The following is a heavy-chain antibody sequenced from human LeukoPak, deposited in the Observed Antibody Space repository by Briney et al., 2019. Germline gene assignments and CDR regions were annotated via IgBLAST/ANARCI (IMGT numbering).Heavy chain of an antibody. CDR1: GFTVSNNY. V-gene: IGHV3-53*01. J-gene: IGHJ4*02. CDR3: ATGGFYGSGSLDY. Sequence: EGSLRLSCAASGFTVSNNYMSWVRQAPGKGLEWVSVIYSIGTTYYADSVKGRFTISRDNSKNTVYLQMNSLRGEDTAVYYCATGGFYGSGSLDYWGQGTLATVSS. D-gene: IGHD3-10*01. CDR2: IYSIGTT.